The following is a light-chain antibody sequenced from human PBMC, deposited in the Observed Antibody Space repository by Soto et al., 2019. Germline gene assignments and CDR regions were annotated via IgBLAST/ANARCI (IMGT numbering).Light chain of an antibody. V-gene: IGLV1-40*01. CDR2: GSY. CDR3: QSYDSRLSAAV. Sequence: QSVLAPPPSVSGATGQMVTISCTGSSSNIGAGSDVHWYQQVPGTAPKLLVYGSYNRPSGVPDRFSGSKSGTSASLAITGLQAEDEADFYCQSYDSRLSAAVFGTGTKANVL. CDR1: SSNIGAGSD. J-gene: IGLJ1*01.